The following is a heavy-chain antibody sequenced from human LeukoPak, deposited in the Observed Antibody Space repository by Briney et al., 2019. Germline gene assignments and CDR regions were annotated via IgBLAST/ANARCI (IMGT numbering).Heavy chain of an antibody. J-gene: IGHJ6*03. D-gene: IGHD6-19*01. V-gene: IGHV1-18*01. CDR1: GNTFTSYG. Sequence: ASVKVSCKASGNTFTSYGISWVRQAPGQGLEWMGWISAYNGNTNYAQKLQGRVTMTTDTSTSTAYMELRSLRSDDTAVYYCARKVAVNGYYYYMDVWGKGTTVTVSS. CDR3: ARKVAVNGYYYYMDV. CDR2: ISAYNGNT.